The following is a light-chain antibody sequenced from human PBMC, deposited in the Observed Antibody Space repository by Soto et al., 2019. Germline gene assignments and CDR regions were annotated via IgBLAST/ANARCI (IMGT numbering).Light chain of an antibody. CDR3: QQLNSYPFT. CDR1: QGISSY. CDR2: SAS. Sequence: DIQLTQSPSFLSVPVGDRVTITCRASQGISSYLAWYQQKPGEAPELLIYSASTLQSGVPSRFSGSGTGTEFTLAISSLQPEDFATYYCQQLNSYPFTFRQGTKLEIK. V-gene: IGKV1-9*01. J-gene: IGKJ2*01.